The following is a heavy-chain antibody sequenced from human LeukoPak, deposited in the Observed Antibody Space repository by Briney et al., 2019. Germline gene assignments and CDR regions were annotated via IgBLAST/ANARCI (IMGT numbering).Heavy chain of an antibody. CDR1: GDSITSSGYY. D-gene: IGHD2-21*01. CDR3: ARSPVALHAFDI. Sequence: SETLSLTCTVSGDSITSSGYYWGWIRQPPGKGLEWIGSLYYTGTTYYNPSLKSRATISADTSKNQFSLKLNFVTAADTAVFYCARSPVALHAFDIWGQGTMVTVSS. J-gene: IGHJ3*02. CDR2: LYYTGTT. V-gene: IGHV4-39*01.